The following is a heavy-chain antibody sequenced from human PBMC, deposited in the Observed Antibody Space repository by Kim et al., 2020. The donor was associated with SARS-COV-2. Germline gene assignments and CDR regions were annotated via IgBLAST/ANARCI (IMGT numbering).Heavy chain of an antibody. V-gene: IGHV4-59*08. J-gene: IGHJ6*03. D-gene: IGHD1-7*01. CDR1: GGSISSYY. CDR2: IYYSGST. CDR3: ARLITGTTLAYYYYYMDV. Sequence: SETLSLTCTVSGGSISSYYWSWIRQPPGKGLEWIGYIYYSGSTNYNPSLKSRVTISVDTSKNQFSLKLSSVTAADTAVYYCARLITGTTLAYYYYYMDV.